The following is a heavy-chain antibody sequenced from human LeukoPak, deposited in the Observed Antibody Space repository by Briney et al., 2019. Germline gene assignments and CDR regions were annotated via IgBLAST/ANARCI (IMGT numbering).Heavy chain of an antibody. V-gene: IGHV1-2*02. Sequence: ASVKVSCKASGYTFTGYYMHWVRQAPGQGLEWVGWINPNSGGTNYAQTFQGRVTTTRDTSISTAYMELSRLTSDDTAMYYCARFRGKEPLDVWGKGTTVTVSS. J-gene: IGHJ6*04. CDR3: ARFRGKEPLDV. CDR2: INPNSGGT. CDR1: GYTFTGYY. D-gene: IGHD3-10*01.